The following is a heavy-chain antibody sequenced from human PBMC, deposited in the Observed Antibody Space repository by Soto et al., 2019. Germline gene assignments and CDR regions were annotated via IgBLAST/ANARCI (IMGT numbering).Heavy chain of an antibody. CDR2: VSDSGDVT. D-gene: IGHD5-12*01. J-gene: IGHJ4*02. Sequence: PGGSLRLSCIATGFTFSTDAVNWVRQTPGKGLEWVAAVSDSGDVTYYAGSVKGRFTISRDNSKKTLYLQMNSLRAEDTAVYYCAKDTTRYEVYIPDYWGQGTLVTVSS. CDR1: GFTFSTDA. V-gene: IGHV3-23*01. CDR3: AKDTTRYEVYIPDY.